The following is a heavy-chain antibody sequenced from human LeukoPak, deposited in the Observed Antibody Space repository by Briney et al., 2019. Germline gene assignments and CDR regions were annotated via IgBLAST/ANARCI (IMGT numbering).Heavy chain of an antibody. Sequence: AGSLRLSCAASGFTFSSSATSWVRQAPGKGLEWVSAISNNGGYTYYADSVQGRFTISRDNSKSTLCLQMNSLRAEDTAVYYCAKQLGYCSDGSCYFPYWGQGTLVTVSS. J-gene: IGHJ4*02. CDR2: ISNNGGYT. CDR3: AKQLGYCSDGSCYFPY. CDR1: GFTFSSSA. D-gene: IGHD2-15*01. V-gene: IGHV3-23*01.